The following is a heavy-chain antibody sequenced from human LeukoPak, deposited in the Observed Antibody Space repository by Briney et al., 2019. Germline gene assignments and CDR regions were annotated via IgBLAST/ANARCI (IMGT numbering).Heavy chain of an antibody. Sequence: SVKVSCKASGGTFSSYAISWVRQAPGQGLEWMGGIIPIFGTANYAQKFQGRVTITADESTSTAYMEPSSLRSEDTAVYYCARGGYYDSSGYYGYFDYWGQGTLVTVSS. CDR2: IIPIFGTA. CDR3: ARGGYYDSSGYYGYFDY. J-gene: IGHJ4*02. D-gene: IGHD3-22*01. CDR1: GGTFSSYA. V-gene: IGHV1-69*13.